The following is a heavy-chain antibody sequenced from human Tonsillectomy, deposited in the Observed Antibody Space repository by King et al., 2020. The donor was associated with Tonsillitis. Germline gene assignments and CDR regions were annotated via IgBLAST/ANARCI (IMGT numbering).Heavy chain of an antibody. CDR2: INPSGGST. CDR3: ASPYGEGGYYYYYGMDV. Sequence: QLVQSGAEVKKPGASVKVSCKASGYTFTSYYMHWVRQAPGQGLEWMGIINPSGGSTSYAQKFQGRVTMTRDTSTSTVYMELSSLRSEDTAVYYCASPYGEGGYYYYYGMDVWGQGTTVTVSS. CDR1: GYTFTSYY. J-gene: IGHJ6*02. V-gene: IGHV1-46*01. D-gene: IGHD4/OR15-4a*01.